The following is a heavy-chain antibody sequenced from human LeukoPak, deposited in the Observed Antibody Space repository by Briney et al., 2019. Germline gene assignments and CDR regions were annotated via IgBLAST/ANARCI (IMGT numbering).Heavy chain of an antibody. J-gene: IGHJ4*02. CDR1: GVTVSNKY. D-gene: IGHD3-10*02. CDR2: MYDDGSI. V-gene: IGHV3-66*01. CDR3: ATATVPVRRGYDY. Sequence: GVSLRLSCAGSGVTVSNKYMSWVRQAPGKGLEWVSVMYDDGSIYNADSVKGRFAVSRDNSKNTVFLQMNSLRAEDTAVYYCATATVPVRRGYDYWGQGTLVTVSS.